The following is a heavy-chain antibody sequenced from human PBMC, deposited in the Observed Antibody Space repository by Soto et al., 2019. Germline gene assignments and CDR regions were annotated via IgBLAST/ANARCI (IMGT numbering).Heavy chain of an antibody. J-gene: IGHJ3*02. CDR1: GFIFSTYA. D-gene: IGHD4-17*01. V-gene: IGHV3-23*01. Sequence: LRLSCAASGFIFSTYAMNWVRQAPGEGLEWVSAISSSGGTTFYAESVRGRFTISRDNSVNTLYLQMSSLRTEDTAVYYCAHPRGYGVFDAVDIWGQGTMVTVSS. CDR2: ISSSGGTT. CDR3: AHPRGYGVFDAVDI.